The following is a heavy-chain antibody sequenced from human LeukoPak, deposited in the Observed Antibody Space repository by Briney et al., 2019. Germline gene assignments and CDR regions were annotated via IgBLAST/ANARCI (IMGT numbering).Heavy chain of an antibody. CDR1: GYTFTGYY. CDR3: ARVVDILTGYYHSDY. J-gene: IGHJ4*02. D-gene: IGHD3-9*01. Sequence: ASVKVSCKASGYTFTGYYMHWVRQAPGQGLEWMGWINPNSGGTNYAQKFQGRVTMTRDTSISTAYMEQSRLRSDDTAVYYCARVVDILTGYYHSDYWGQGTLVTVSS. V-gene: IGHV1-2*02. CDR2: INPNSGGT.